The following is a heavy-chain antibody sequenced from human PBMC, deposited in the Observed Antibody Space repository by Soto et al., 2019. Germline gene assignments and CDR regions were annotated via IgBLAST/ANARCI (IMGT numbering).Heavy chain of an antibody. V-gene: IGHV4-30-4*01. CDR1: GGSISSGDYY. J-gene: IGHJ4*02. CDR3: AKSDGSATPLDY. CDR2: IYYPGST. D-gene: IGHD2-2*01. Sequence: QVQLQESGPGLVKPSQTLSLTCTVSGGSISSGDYYWTWIRQPPGKGLEWIGFIYYPGSTHYNPSLKSRVTISVDTSKNQFPQKLSSVTAADTVVYYCAKSDGSATPLDYWGQGTLVTVSS.